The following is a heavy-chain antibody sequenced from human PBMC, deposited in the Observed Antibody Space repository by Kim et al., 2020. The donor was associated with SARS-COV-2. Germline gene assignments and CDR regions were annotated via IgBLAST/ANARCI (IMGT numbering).Heavy chain of an antibody. J-gene: IGHJ3*02. Sequence: SVKVSCKASGGTFSSYAISWVRQAPGQGLEWMGGSIPIFGTANYAQKFQGRVTITADESTSTAYMELSSLRSEDTAVYYCARDSGRWRIGVGGGAFDIWGQGTMVTVSS. CDR2: SIPIFGTA. CDR3: ARDSGRWRIGVGGGAFDI. CDR1: GGTFSSYA. D-gene: IGHD3-3*01. V-gene: IGHV1-69*13.